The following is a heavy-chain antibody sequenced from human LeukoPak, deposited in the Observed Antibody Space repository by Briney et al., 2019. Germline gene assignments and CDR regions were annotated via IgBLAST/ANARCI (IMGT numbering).Heavy chain of an antibody. CDR3: ARGRITMVRGVIIRSYYYGMDV. CDR2: INHSGST. D-gene: IGHD3-10*01. J-gene: IGHJ6*04. Sequence: GSLRLSCAAPGFTFSSYSMNWVRQPPGKGLEWIGEINHSGSTNYNPSLKSRVTISVDTSKNQFSLKLSSVTAADTAVYYCARGRITMVRGVIIRSYYYGMDVWGKGTTVTVSS. V-gene: IGHV4-34*01. CDR1: GFTFSSYS.